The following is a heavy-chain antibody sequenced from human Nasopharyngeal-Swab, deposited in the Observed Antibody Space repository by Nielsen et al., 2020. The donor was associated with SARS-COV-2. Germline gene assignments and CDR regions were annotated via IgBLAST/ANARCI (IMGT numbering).Heavy chain of an antibody. CDR2: ISGSGGST. V-gene: IGHV3-23*01. Sequence: AISGSGGSTYYADSLKGRFTISRDNSKNTLYLQMNSLRAEDTAVYYCAKGGITMIGRCMDVWGQGTTVTVSS. D-gene: IGHD3-22*01. CDR3: AKGGITMIGRCMDV. J-gene: IGHJ6*02.